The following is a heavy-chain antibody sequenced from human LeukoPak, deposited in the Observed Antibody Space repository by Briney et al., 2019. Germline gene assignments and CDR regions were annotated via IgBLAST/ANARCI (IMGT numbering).Heavy chain of an antibody. CDR2: INPSSGGT. CDR1: GYTFTGYY. CDR3: ARGTAGGWYSGY. D-gene: IGHD6-19*01. Sequence: ASVKVSCKASGYTFTGYYMHWVRQAPGQGLEWMGWINPSSGGTNYAQKFQGRVTMTRDTSISTAYMELSRLRSDDTAVYYCARGTAGGWYSGYWGQGTLVTVSS. V-gene: IGHV1-2*02. J-gene: IGHJ4*02.